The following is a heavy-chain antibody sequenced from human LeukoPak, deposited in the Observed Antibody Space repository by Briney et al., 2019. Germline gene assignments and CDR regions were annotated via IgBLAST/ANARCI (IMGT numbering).Heavy chain of an antibody. CDR3: TRGHWGLQS. CDR2: IHHSGNS. V-gene: IGHV4-59*02. D-gene: IGHD7-27*01. CDR1: GASVTDYY. J-gene: IGHJ5*02. Sequence: SETLSLTCTVSGASVTDYYWSWIRQSPGKGLEWISYIHHSGNSDYNPSLRSRVTTSLDTSKNQFSLNLSSVTSADTAVYYCTRGHWGLQSWSRGTLDTVSS.